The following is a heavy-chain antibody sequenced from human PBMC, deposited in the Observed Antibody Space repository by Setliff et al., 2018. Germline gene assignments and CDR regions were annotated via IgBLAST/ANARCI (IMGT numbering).Heavy chain of an antibody. V-gene: IGHV4-39*07. D-gene: IGHD6-6*01. CDR1: GGSISSSSYY. CDR2: IYYSGST. J-gene: IGHJ6*02. Sequence: SETLSLTCTVSGGSISSSSYYWGWIRQPPGKGLEWIGSIYYSGSTYYNPSLKSRVTISVDTSKDQFSLKLSSVTAADTAVYYCARVAQYSSSSFYYYYYGMDVWGQGTTVTVSS. CDR3: ARVAQYSSSSFYYYYYGMDV.